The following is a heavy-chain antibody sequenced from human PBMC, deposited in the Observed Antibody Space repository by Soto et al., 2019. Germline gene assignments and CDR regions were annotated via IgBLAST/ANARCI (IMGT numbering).Heavy chain of an antibody. CDR1: GGSISSSTYY. D-gene: IGHD6-19*01. V-gene: IGHV4-39*01. CDR3: AKSPCIAVAGIDY. Sequence: QLHLQESGPGLVKPSETLSLTCTVSGGSISSSTYYWGWIRQPPGKGLEWIGNIHYSGSTYNNPSLKSRVTISVDTSKNQLSLKLSSVTAADTAVYYCAKSPCIAVAGIDYWGQGTLVTVSS. CDR2: IHYSGST. J-gene: IGHJ4*02.